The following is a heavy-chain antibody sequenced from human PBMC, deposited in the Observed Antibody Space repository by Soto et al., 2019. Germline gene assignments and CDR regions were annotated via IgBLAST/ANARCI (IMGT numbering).Heavy chain of an antibody. J-gene: IGHJ4*02. D-gene: IGHD1-26*01. CDR1: GFTFSSYG. CDR3: ASTEIIVGAPFEY. CDR2: IWYDGSNK. Sequence: GGSLRLSCAASGFTFSSYGMHWVRQAPGKGLEWVAVIWYDGSNKYYADSVKGRFTISRDNSKNTLYLQMNSLRAEDTAGYYCASTEIIVGAPFEYGGQETLVPASP. V-gene: IGHV3-33*01.